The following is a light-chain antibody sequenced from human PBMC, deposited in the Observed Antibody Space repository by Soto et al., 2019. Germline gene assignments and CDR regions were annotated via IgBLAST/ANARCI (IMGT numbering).Light chain of an antibody. Sequence: EIVLTHSPGTLSFSPLERATLSFRASQTIRRNYLAWYQHKLGQAPRLLIYDASRSATGIPDRFSGSGSGTDFTLTISRLEPEDFAVSFCQQYDITPPLTFGQGTRLEIK. V-gene: IGKV3-20*01. CDR3: QQYDITPPLT. J-gene: IGKJ5*01. CDR2: DAS. CDR1: QTIRRNY.